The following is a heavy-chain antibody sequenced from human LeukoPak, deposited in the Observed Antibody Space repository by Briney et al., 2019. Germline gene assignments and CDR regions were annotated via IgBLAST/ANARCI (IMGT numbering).Heavy chain of an antibody. D-gene: IGHD6-19*01. Sequence: SETLSLTCTVSGASISSYYWSWIRQPPGKGLEWIGYVHYRGRTNYNPSLKSRVTMSADTSKNQFSLKLSAVTAADAAVYYCARGGNLAVNDFDYWGQGTLVTVSS. CDR1: GASISSYY. J-gene: IGHJ4*02. CDR2: VHYRGRT. V-gene: IGHV4-59*01. CDR3: ARGGNLAVNDFDY.